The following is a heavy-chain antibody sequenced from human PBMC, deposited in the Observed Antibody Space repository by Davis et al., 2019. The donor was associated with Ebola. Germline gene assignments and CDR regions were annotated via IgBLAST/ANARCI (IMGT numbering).Heavy chain of an antibody. Sequence: GESLKISCAASGISVSDKYMSWVRQAPGKGLEWVSVIYRDGRMYHADSVKGRFTISRDNSKNTLYLQMNSLRAEDTAVYYCAKGYDFWSGNYDYWGQGTLVTVSS. D-gene: IGHD3-3*01. CDR1: GISVSDKY. CDR2: IYRDGRM. CDR3: AKGYDFWSGNYDY. V-gene: IGHV3-53*01. J-gene: IGHJ4*02.